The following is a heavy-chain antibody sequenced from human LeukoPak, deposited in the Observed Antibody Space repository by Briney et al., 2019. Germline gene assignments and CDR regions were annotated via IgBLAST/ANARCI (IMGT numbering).Heavy chain of an antibody. CDR2: IRSKTYGGTT. Sequence: PGGSLRLSCAASGLIVSGNYMSWFRQAPGKGLEWVGFIRSKTYGGTTGYAASVKDTFTISRDDSKSVVYLQMNSLKTEDTAFYYCTRGVGQQLIPPDYWGQGTLVTVSS. J-gene: IGHJ4*02. D-gene: IGHD6-13*01. V-gene: IGHV3-49*03. CDR3: TRGVGQQLIPPDY. CDR1: GLIVSGNY.